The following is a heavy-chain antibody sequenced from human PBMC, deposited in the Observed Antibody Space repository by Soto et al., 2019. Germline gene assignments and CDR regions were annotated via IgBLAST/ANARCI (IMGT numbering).Heavy chain of an antibody. J-gene: IGHJ4*02. Sequence: QVQLQESGPGLVKPSETLSLTCTVSGGSISNYYWSWIRQPPGKGLEWIGDIHYSGNTNYNPSLKSRVTISPDTSKNQFSLNLSSVTAADTAVYYCARVSRNYPYHFDHWGQGTLVTASS. V-gene: IGHV4-59*01. CDR3: ARVSRNYPYHFDH. CDR1: GGSISNYY. CDR2: IHYSGNT. D-gene: IGHD1-7*01.